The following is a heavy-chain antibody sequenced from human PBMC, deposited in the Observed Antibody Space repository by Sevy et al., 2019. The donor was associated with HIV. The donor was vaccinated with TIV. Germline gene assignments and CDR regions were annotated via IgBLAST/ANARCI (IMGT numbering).Heavy chain of an antibody. V-gene: IGHV3-21*01. CDR3: ASPLDYYDSPSAY. D-gene: IGHD3-22*01. CDR2: ISSSSSYI. J-gene: IGHJ4*02. Sequence: GGSLRLSCAASGFTFSYYSMNWVRQAPGKGLEWVSSISSSSSYIYYADSVKGRFTISRDNAKKSLYLQMNSLRAEDTAVYYCASPLDYYDSPSAYWGQGTLVTVSS. CDR1: GFTFSYYS.